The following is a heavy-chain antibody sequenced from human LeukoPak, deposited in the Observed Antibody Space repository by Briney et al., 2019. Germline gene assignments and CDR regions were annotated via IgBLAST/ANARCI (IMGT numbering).Heavy chain of an antibody. CDR3: ARAGVVVAATFWFDP. J-gene: IGHJ5*02. Sequence: SVKVSCKASGGTFSSYAISWVRQAPGQGLEWMGGIIPIFCTANYAQKFQGRVTITADESTSTAYMELSSLRSEDTAVYYCARAGVVVAATFWFDPWGQGTLVTVSS. D-gene: IGHD2-15*01. CDR2: IIPIFCTA. CDR1: GGTFSSYA. V-gene: IGHV1-69*13.